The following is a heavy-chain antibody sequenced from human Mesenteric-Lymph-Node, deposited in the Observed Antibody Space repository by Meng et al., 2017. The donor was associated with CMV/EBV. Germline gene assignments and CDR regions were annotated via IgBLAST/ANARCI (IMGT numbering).Heavy chain of an antibody. D-gene: IGHD2-2*01. CDR2: ILTGRGGT. Sequence: GGSLRLSCAASRFTFNSYAMTWVRQAPGKGLEWVSVILTGRGGTHYVDSVKGRFTVSRDDSKSTMYLQMNTLRVEDTAVYYCAKGSRWVDPWGQGTLVTVSS. J-gene: IGHJ5*02. V-gene: IGHV3-23*03. CDR3: AKGSRWVDP. CDR1: RFTFNSYA.